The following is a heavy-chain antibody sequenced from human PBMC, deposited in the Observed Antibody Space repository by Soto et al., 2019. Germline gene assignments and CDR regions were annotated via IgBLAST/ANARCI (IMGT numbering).Heavy chain of an antibody. Sequence: WASVKVSCKASGYTFTSYAMYWVRQAPGQRLEWMGWINAGNGNTKYSQKFQGRVTITRDTSASTAYMELSSLRSEDTAVYYCARDYSSSWGYYYYYYGMDVWGQGTTVTVSS. CDR3: ARDYSSSWGYYYYYYGMDV. D-gene: IGHD6-6*01. V-gene: IGHV1-3*01. CDR2: INAGNGNT. CDR1: GYTFTSYA. J-gene: IGHJ6*02.